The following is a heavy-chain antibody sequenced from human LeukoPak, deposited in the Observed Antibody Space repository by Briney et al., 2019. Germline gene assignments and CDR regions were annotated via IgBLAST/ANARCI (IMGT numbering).Heavy chain of an antibody. V-gene: IGHV4-38-2*01. D-gene: IGHD6-19*01. CDR2: IYHSGST. J-gene: IGHJ3*02. Sequence: PSETLSLTCAVSGYSISSGYYWGWIRQPPGRGLEWIGSIYHSGSTYYNLSLKSRVTISVDTSKNQFSLKLSSVTTADTAVYYCARHSPVAGTFDAFDIWGQGTMVTVSA. CDR3: ARHSPVAGTFDAFDI. CDR1: GYSISSGYY.